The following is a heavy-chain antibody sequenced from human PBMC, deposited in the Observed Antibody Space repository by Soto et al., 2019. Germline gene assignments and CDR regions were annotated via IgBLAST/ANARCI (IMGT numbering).Heavy chain of an antibody. CDR2: IYYSGST. V-gene: IGHV4-59*01. D-gene: IGHD3-9*01. CDR1: GGSISSYY. J-gene: IGHJ2*01. Sequence: SETLSLTCTVSGGSISSYYWSCIRQPPGKGLEWIGYIYYSGSTNYNPSLKSRVTISVDTSKNQFSLKLSSVTAADTAVYYCTTDKEGGYYDILTGYYTDWYFDLWGRGTLVTVSS. CDR3: TTDKEGGYYDILTGYYTDWYFDL.